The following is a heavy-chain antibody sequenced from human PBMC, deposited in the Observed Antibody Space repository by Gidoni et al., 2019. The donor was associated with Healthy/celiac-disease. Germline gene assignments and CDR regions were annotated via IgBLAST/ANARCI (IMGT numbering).Heavy chain of an antibody. CDR2: ISWNSGSI. CDR3: AKDISAIVTTTPDY. D-gene: IGHD1-26*01. J-gene: IGHJ4*02. V-gene: IGHV3-9*01. Sequence: EVQLVESGGGLVQPGRSLSLSCAAYGFTFDDYAMHWVRQAPGKGLEWVSGISWNSGSIGYADSVKGRFTISRDNAKNSLYLQMNSLRAEDTALYYCAKDISAIVTTTPDYWGQGTLVTVSS. CDR1: GFTFDDYA.